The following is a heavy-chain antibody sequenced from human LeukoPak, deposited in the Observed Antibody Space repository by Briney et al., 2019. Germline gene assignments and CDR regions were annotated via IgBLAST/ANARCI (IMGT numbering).Heavy chain of an antibody. D-gene: IGHD1-26*01. CDR1: GFTFSSYW. V-gene: IGHV3-74*03. J-gene: IGHJ4*02. CDR2: INSDGSST. CDR3: ATENRYSGSPFDY. Sequence: GGSLRLSCAASGFTFSSYWMHWVRQAPGKGLVWVSRINSDGSSTTYADSVKGRFTISRDNAKNSLYLQMNSLRAEDTAVYYCATENRYSGSPFDYWGQGTLVTVSS.